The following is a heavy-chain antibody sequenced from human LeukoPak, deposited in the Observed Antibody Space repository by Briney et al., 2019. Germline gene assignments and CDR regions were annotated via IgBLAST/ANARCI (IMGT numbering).Heavy chain of an antibody. D-gene: IGHD3-3*01. J-gene: IGHJ4*02. V-gene: IGHV4-39*01. CDR2: IYYSGST. CDR3: ASLTDKEFGVVIMGELEY. Sequence: SETLSLTCTVSGGSISSSSYYWGWIRQPPGKGLEWIGSIYYSGSTYYNPSLKSRVTISVDTSKNQFSLKLSSVTAADTAVYYCASLTDKEFGVVIMGELEYWGQGTLVTVSS. CDR1: GGSISSSSYY.